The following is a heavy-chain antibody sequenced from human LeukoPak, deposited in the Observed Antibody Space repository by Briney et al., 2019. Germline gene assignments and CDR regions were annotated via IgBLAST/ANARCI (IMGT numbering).Heavy chain of an antibody. V-gene: IGHV3-9*01. CDR2: ISWNSGRI. CDR3: AKVPSSWYDSGANFFDF. Sequence: PGRSLRLSCAASGFTFHDFAMHWVRHAPGRGLEWVSGISWNSGRIGYVDSVKGRFTISRDNAKNSLYLQMNSLRAEDTALYYCAKVPSSWYDSGANFFDFWGQGTLVTVSS. CDR1: GFTFHDFA. D-gene: IGHD6-13*01. J-gene: IGHJ4*02.